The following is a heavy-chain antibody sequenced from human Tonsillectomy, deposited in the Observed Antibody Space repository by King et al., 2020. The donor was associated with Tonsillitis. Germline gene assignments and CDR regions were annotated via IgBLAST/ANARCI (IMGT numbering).Heavy chain of an antibody. V-gene: IGHV3-30-3*01. CDR3: ARGTYDFWSGYLDY. J-gene: IGHJ4*02. Sequence: QLVQSGGGVVQPGRSLRLSCAASGFTFSSYAMHWVRQAPGKGLEWVAVISYDGSNKYYADSVKGRFTISRDNSKNTLYLQMNSRRAEDTAVYYCARGTYDFWSGYLDYWGQGTLVTVSS. D-gene: IGHD3-3*01. CDR1: GFTFSSYA. CDR2: ISYDGSNK.